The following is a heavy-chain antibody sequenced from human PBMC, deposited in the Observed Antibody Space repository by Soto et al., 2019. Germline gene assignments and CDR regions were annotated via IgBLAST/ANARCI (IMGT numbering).Heavy chain of an antibody. Sequence: GGSLRLSCAASGFTFSSYAMSWVRQAPGKGLEWVSAISCSGGSTYYADSVKGRFTISRDNSKNTLYLQMNSLRAEDTAVYYCAKSSYFDCSSTSCYYYYYYGMDVWGQGTTVTVSS. V-gene: IGHV3-23*01. CDR1: GFTFSSYA. CDR3: AKSSYFDCSSTSCYYYYYYGMDV. D-gene: IGHD2-2*01. J-gene: IGHJ6*02. CDR2: ISCSGGST.